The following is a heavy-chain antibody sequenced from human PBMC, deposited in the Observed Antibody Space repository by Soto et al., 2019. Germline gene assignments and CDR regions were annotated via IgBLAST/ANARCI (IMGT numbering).Heavy chain of an antibody. V-gene: IGHV3-23*01. D-gene: IGHD6-19*01. J-gene: IGHJ5*02. CDR3: AKVRAVPGSEGDWFDP. CDR1: GFTFSSYS. Sequence: GGSLRLSCAASGFTFSSYSMSWVRQAPGKGLEWVSSISGSGFSTYYADSVKGRFTTSRDNFKNTLYLQVNSLRAEDTAVCFCAKVRAVPGSEGDWFDPWGQGTLVTVSS. CDR2: ISGSGFST.